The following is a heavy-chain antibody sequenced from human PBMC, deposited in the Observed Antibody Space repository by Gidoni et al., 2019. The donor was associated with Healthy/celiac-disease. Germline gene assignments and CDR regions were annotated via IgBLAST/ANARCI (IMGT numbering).Heavy chain of an antibody. CDR3: ARAVTMVRGVFDY. Sequence: QVQLQESSPGMVKPSQNMSLTCTVAGGYISSGGYNLSGIRPHPGKGLEWFGYVYYSGSTYYYPSLKSLVTISVDTSKNQFSLKLISVPAADTAVYYCARAVTMVRGVFDYWGQGTLVTVSS. D-gene: IGHD3-10*01. J-gene: IGHJ4*02. CDR2: VYYSGST. V-gene: IGHV4-31*01. CDR1: GGYISSGGYN.